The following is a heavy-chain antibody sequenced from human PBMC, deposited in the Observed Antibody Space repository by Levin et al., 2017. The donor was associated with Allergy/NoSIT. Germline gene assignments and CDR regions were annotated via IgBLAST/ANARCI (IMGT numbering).Heavy chain of an antibody. D-gene: IGHD5-18*01. CDR3: ARAYTYGFDY. CDR1: GFSLSAGTVG. V-gene: IGHV2-5*02. CDR2: IYWDDDK. Sequence: SGPTLVKPTQTLTLTCSFSGFSLSAGTVGVGWIRQPPGKALEWLALIYWDDDKRHSPSLKSRRTITKDTSKNQVVLTMTNMDPVDTATYYCARAYTYGFDYWGQGTLLTVST. J-gene: IGHJ4*02.